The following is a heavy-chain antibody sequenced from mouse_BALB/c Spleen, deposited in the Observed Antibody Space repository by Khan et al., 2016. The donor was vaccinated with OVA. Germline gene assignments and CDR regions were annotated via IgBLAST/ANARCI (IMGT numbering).Heavy chain of an antibody. D-gene: IGHD2-1*01. V-gene: IGHV1S132*01. J-gene: IGHJ3*01. CDR2: IFPGTGTT. CDR3: ARGYFGNYEFVY. CDR1: GYTFTSYW. Sequence: QVQLKQSGAELVKPGASVKLSCKTSGYTFTSYWIQWVKQRPGQGLGWIGQIFPGTGTTYYTENFKGKATLTVDTSSSTAYMQVSSLTSEDSAVYFCARGYFGNYEFVYWGQGTLVTVSP.